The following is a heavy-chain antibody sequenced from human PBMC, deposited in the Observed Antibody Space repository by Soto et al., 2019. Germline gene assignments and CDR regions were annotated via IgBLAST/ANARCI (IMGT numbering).Heavy chain of an antibody. CDR3: AREPNESYYCDY. CDR1: GYTFTNYY. Sequence: QVHLVQSGAEVKKPGASVKVSCKASGYTFTNYYIHWVRQAPGQGLEWLGIIRPSGGRTEYAQRFQGRVTMPRDTSTSTVYMELTSLTSEDTAVYYCAREPNESYYCDYWGQGTLVTVSS. CDR2: IRPSGGRT. V-gene: IGHV1-46*01. J-gene: IGHJ4*02. D-gene: IGHD5-18*01.